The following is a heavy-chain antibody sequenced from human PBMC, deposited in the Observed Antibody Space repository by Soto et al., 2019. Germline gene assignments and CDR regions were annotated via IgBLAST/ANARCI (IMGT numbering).Heavy chain of an antibody. J-gene: IGHJ5*02. V-gene: IGHV1-69*13. CDR3: ARVVVITGFDP. CDR2: IIPIFGTA. CDR1: GGTFSSYA. Sequence: GASVKVSCKASGGTFSSYAISCVRQAPGQGLEWMGGIIPIFGTANYAQKFQGRVTITADESTSTAYMELSSLRSEDTAVYYCARVVVITGFDPWRQGTMVTVSS. D-gene: IGHD3-22*01.